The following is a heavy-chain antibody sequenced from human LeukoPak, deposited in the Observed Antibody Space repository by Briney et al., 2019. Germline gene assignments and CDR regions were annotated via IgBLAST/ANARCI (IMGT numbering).Heavy chain of an antibody. CDR2: IYPGDSDT. CDR3: ARLGDLVRGVITRNLDY. J-gene: IGHJ4*02. V-gene: IGHV5-51*01. CDR1: GYSFTSYW. Sequence: ESLKISCKGSGYSFTSYWIGWVRQIPGKGLEWMGIIYPGDSDTRYSPSFQGQVTISADKSISTAYLQWSSLKASDTAMYYCARLGDLVRGVITRNLDYWGQGTLVTVSS. D-gene: IGHD3-10*01.